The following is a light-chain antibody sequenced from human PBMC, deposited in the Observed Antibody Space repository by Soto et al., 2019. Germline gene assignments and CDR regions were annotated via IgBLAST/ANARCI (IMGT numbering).Light chain of an antibody. CDR3: QQYGSSPRLT. CDR2: DAS. J-gene: IGKJ4*01. V-gene: IGKV3-20*01. CDR1: QSVTSSY. Sequence: EIVLTQSPDTLSLSPGERATLSCRASQSVTSSYLAWYQQRPGQAPRLLIYDASSRATGIPARFSGSGSGTDFTLTISRLEPEDFAVYYCQQYGSSPRLTFGGGTKEEIK.